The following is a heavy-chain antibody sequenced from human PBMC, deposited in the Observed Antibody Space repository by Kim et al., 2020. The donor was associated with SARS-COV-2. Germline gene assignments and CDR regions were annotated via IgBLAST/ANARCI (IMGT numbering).Heavy chain of an antibody. CDR3: ARDAFDI. CDR1: GGSISSSSYY. V-gene: IGHV4-39*02. CDR2: IYYSGST. Sequence: SETLSLTCTVSGGSISSSSYYWGWIRQPPGKGLEWIGSIYYSGSTYYNPSLKSRVTISVDTSKNQFSLKLSSVTAADTAVYYCARDAFDIWGQGTMVTVSS. J-gene: IGHJ3*02.